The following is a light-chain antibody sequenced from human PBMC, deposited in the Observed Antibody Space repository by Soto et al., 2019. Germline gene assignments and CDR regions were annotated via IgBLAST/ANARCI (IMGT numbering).Light chain of an antibody. J-gene: IGLJ3*02. CDR1: SSNIGAGYD. CDR2: GNN. V-gene: IGLV1-40*01. CDR3: QSYDTSLRAWV. Sequence: QPVLTQPPSVSGAPGQRVTISCTGGSSNIGAGYDVHWYRQFPGTAPKLLVYGNNNRPSGISDRFSASKSGSSASLAITGLQAEDGADYYCQSYDTSLRAWVFGGGTKLTVL.